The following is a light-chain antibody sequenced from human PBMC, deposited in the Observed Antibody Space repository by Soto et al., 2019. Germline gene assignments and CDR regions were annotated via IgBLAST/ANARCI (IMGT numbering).Light chain of an antibody. J-gene: IGKJ1*01. Sequence: EIVLTQSPGTLSLSPGERATLSCRASQSVSASYFAWYQQKPGQAPRLLIYGASSRATGIPDRFSGSGPGTNFTLTISTLEPEDFPVYYCQHYASSPPWTFGQGTKVQIK. CDR1: QSVSASY. CDR2: GAS. V-gene: IGKV3-20*01. CDR3: QHYASSPPWT.